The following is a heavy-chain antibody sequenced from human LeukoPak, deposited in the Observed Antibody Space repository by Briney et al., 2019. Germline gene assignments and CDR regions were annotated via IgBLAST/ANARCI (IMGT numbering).Heavy chain of an antibody. Sequence: SETLSLTCAVYGGSFSGYYWSWIRQPPGKGLEWIGEINHSGSTNYNPSLKSRVAISVDTSKNQFSLKLSSVTAADTAVYYCARVRRNSYSSGWYYFDYWGQGTLVTVSS. CDR2: INHSGST. V-gene: IGHV4-34*01. J-gene: IGHJ4*02. CDR3: ARVRRNSYSSGWYYFDY. D-gene: IGHD6-19*01. CDR1: GGSFSGYY.